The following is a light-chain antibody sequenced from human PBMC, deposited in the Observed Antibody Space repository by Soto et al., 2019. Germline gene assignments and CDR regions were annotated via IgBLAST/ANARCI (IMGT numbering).Light chain of an antibody. CDR1: QSISTW. CDR3: HQYLSYSSLT. J-gene: IGKJ5*01. CDR2: DAS. V-gene: IGKV1-5*01. Sequence: DSEIAQCPSTLSASVGGRVTTACRVSQSISTWLAWYQQKIGKAPKLLIYDASTLESGVPSRFSGSGSGTEFSLSIISLQPDDFSTFYCHQYLSYSSLTVGGGTRLEIK.